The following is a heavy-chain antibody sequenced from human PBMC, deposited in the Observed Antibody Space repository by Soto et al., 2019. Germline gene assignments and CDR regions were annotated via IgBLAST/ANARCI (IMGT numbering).Heavy chain of an antibody. V-gene: IGHV3-66*01. J-gene: IGHJ4*02. CDR2: IYTGGGT. CDR1: GFTVGNNY. Sequence: PGGSLRLSCAASGFTVGNNYFTWVRQAPGKGLECVSAIYTGGGTYYADSVKGRFTISRDSSKNTLYLQMNSLRGEDTAVYYCSRDPVAYCGGDCRTFDYWGQGTLVTVSS. CDR3: SRDPVAYCGGDCRTFDY. D-gene: IGHD2-21*02.